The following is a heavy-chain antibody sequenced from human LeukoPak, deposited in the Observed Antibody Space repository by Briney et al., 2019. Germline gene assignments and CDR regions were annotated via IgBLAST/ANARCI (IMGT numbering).Heavy chain of an antibody. CDR3: AREGRLRPSHIDF. V-gene: IGHV3-48*04. CDR2: ISSDSGTI. Sequence: AGGSLRLSCVASGFTFRTYSINWVRQAPGQGLDWISYISSDSGTIYYADSVEGRFTISRDNAQNLLYLQMNSLRADDTAVYYCAREGRLRPSHIDFWGQGTLVTVSS. D-gene: IGHD2-15*01. CDR1: GFTFRTYS. J-gene: IGHJ4*02.